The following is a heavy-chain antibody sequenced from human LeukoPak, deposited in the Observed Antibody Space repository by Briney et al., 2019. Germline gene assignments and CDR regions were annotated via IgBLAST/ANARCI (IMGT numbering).Heavy chain of an antibody. CDR3: AELGITMIRGV. V-gene: IGHV3-48*03. Sequence: GGSLRLSCAASGFTFSSYEMNWVRQAPGKGLEWVSYISSSGSAIYYADSVKGRFTISRDNAKNSLYLQMNSLRAEDTAVYYCAELGITMIRGVWGKGTTVTISS. CDR1: GFTFSSYE. J-gene: IGHJ6*04. D-gene: IGHD3-22*01. CDR2: ISSSGSAI.